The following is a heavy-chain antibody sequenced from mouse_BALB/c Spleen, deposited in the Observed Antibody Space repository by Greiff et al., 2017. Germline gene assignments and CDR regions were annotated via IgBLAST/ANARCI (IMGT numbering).Heavy chain of an antibody. CDR2: ISSGSSTI. V-gene: IGHV5-17*02. J-gene: IGHJ2*01. CDR1: GFTFSSFG. CDR3: ARSYDYLDY. Sequence: EVKVVESGGGLVQPGGSRKLSCAASGFTFSSFGMHWVRQAPEKGLEWVAYISSGSSTIYYADTVKGRFTISRDNPKNTLFLQMTSLRSEDTAMYYCARSYDYLDYWGQGTTLTVSS. D-gene: IGHD2-3*01.